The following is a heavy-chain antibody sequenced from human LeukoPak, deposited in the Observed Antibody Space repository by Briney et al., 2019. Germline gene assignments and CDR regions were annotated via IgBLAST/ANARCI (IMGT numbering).Heavy chain of an antibody. CDR2: INPIFGTA. CDR1: GGTFSSYA. D-gene: IGHD1-26*01. J-gene: IGHJ4*02. V-gene: IGHV1-69*13. CDR3: ARAFSGSYTRQHN. Sequence: ASVKVSCKASGGTFSSYAISWVRQAPGQGLEWMGGINPIFGTANYAQKFQGRVTITADESTSTAYMELSSLRSEDTAVYYCARAFSGSYTRQHNWGQGTLVTVSS.